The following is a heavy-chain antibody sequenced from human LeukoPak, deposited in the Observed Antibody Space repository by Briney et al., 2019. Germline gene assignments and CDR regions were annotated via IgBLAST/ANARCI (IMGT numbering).Heavy chain of an antibody. D-gene: IGHD2-15*01. CDR3: ARGPLEYCSGGTCYSGRNWFDP. CDR2: INPNSGDT. Sequence: ASVKVSCKASGYTFTGYYMHWVRQAPGQGLEWMGWINPNSGDTNYAQKFQGRVTMTRDTSISTVYMELRRLRYDDTAAYYCARGPLEYCSGGTCYSGRNWFDPWGQGTLVTVSS. CDR1: GYTFTGYY. V-gene: IGHV1-2*02. J-gene: IGHJ5*02.